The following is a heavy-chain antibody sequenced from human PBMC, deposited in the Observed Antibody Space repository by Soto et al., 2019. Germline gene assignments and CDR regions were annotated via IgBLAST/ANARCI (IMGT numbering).Heavy chain of an antibody. CDR1: GFTFSTYP. V-gene: IGHV3-23*01. Sequence: GGSLRLSCAASGFTFSTYPMNWVRQAPGKGLEWVSGISGSGISTFYVDTVKGRFTISRDNSKNTVFLQINSLRAEDTAIYYCVKFPVITASYYYQDMDVWGQGTTVTVSS. J-gene: IGHJ6*03. D-gene: IGHD4-4*01. CDR3: VKFPVITASYYYQDMDV. CDR2: ISGSGIST.